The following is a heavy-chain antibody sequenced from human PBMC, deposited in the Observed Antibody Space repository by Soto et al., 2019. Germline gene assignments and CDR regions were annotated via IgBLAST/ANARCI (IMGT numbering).Heavy chain of an antibody. CDR1: GGTFSSYA. J-gene: IGHJ5*02. Sequence: VASVKVSCKASGGTFSSYAISWVRQAPGQGLEWMGGIIPIFGTANYAQKFQGRVTITADESTSTAYMELSSLRSEDTAVYYCARDQRVVTAGEYNWFDPWGKGTLVTVSS. D-gene: IGHD2-21*02. CDR3: ARDQRVVTAGEYNWFDP. CDR2: IIPIFGTA. V-gene: IGHV1-69*13.